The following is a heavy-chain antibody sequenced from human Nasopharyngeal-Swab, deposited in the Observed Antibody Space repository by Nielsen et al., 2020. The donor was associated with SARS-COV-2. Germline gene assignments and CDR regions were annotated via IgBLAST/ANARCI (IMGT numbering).Heavy chain of an antibody. V-gene: IGHV3-21*01. D-gene: IGHD3-10*01. CDR2: ISSSSSYI. CDR3: ARDHVFPDAFDI. Sequence: GGSLRLSCAGSGFTFSSYSMNWVRQAPGKGLEWVSSISSSSSYIYYADSVKGRFTISRDNAKNSLYLQMNSLRAEDTAVYYCARDHVFPDAFDIWGQGTMVTVSS. CDR1: GFTFSSYS. J-gene: IGHJ3*02.